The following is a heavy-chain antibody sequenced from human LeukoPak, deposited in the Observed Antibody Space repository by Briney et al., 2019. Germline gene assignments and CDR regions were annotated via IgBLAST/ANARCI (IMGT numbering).Heavy chain of an antibody. J-gene: IGHJ6*03. Sequence: SETLSLTCNVSGDSLSCRGSCFWSWIRQPAGKGLEWIGRVYASGSTHYNPSLKSRVTISVDTSENQFSLKLSSVTAADTAVYYCARHASLYDFWSGYASDYYMDVWGKGTTVTVSS. CDR1: GDSLSCRGSCF. CDR3: ARHASLYDFWSGYASDYYMDV. D-gene: IGHD3-3*01. CDR2: VYASGST. V-gene: IGHV4-61*02.